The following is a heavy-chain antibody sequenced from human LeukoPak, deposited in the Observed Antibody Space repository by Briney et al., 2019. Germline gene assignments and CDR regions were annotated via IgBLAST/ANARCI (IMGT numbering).Heavy chain of an antibody. CDR2: ISYDGSNK. V-gene: IGHV3-30*18. CDR1: GFTFSSYA. D-gene: IGHD6-13*01. CDR3: ANGYSSSWYYFDY. J-gene: IGHJ4*02. Sequence: GGSLRLSCAASGFTFSSYAMSWVRQAPGKGLEWVAVISYDGSNKYYADSVKGRFTISRDNSKNTLYLQMNSLRAEDTAVYYCANGYSSSWYYFDYWGQGTLVTVSS.